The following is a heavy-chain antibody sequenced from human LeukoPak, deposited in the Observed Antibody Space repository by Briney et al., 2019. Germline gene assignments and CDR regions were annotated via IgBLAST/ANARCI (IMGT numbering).Heavy chain of an antibody. D-gene: IGHD2-2*01. CDR1: GFTFSSSA. CDR3: AKEASRAYFDY. J-gene: IGHJ4*02. Sequence: GGSLRLSCAASGFTFSSSAMSWARQAPGKGLEWVSAISGSGSNTYYADSVKGRLTISRDNSKNTLYLQMSSLRAEDTAVYYCAKEASRAYFDYWGQGTLVTVSS. CDR2: ISGSGSNT. V-gene: IGHV3-23*01.